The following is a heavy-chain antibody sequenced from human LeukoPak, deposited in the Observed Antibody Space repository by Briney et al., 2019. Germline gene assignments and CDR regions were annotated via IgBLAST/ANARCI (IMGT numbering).Heavy chain of an antibody. J-gene: IGHJ4*02. V-gene: IGHV1-46*01. Sequence: ASVKVSCKASGYTFTSYYMHWVRQAPGQGLEWMGIINPSGGSTSYAQKFQGRVTMTRDTSTSTVYMELSSPRSEDTAVYYCARDSSGYEPLDYWGQGTLVTVSS. CDR1: GYTFTSYY. CDR2: INPSGGST. CDR3: ARDSSGYEPLDY. D-gene: IGHD5-12*01.